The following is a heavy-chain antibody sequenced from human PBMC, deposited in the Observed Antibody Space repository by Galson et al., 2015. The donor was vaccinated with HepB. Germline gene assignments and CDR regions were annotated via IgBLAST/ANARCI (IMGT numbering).Heavy chain of an antibody. Sequence: SLRLSCAPSGFTFDDYAMHWVRQAPGKGLEWVSGVNWKSGNIGYADSVKGRFTISRDNAKTSLYLRMNSLRAEDTALYYCAIASYSYESTGYGFAFDVWGQGTMVTVSS. V-gene: IGHV3-9*01. J-gene: IGHJ3*01. CDR1: GFTFDDYA. CDR3: AIASYSYESTGYGFAFDV. D-gene: IGHD3-22*01. CDR2: VNWKSGNI.